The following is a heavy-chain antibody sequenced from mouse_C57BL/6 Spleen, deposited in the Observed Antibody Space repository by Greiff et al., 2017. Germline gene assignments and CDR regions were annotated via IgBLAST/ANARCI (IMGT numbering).Heavy chain of an antibody. CDR1: GFTFSDYG. Sequence: EVMLVESGGGLVKPGGSLKLSCAASGFTFSDYGMPWVRQAPEKGLEWVAYISSGSSTIYYADTVKGRFTISRDNAKNTLFLQMTSLRSEDTAMYYCARPYYDYDEGFAYWGQGTLVTVSA. J-gene: IGHJ3*01. CDR3: ARPYYDYDEGFAY. CDR2: ISSGSSTI. D-gene: IGHD2-4*01. V-gene: IGHV5-17*01.